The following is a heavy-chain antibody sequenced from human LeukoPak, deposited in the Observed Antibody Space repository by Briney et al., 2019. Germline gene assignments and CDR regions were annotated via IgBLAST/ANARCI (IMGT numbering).Heavy chain of an antibody. CDR3: AMPEVVAGTYYYYYYMDV. D-gene: IGHD2-15*01. Sequence: PGGSLRLSCAASGFTFSDYYMSWIRQAPGKGLEWVSYISSSGSTIYSADSVKGRFIISRDNAKNSLYLQMNSLRAEDAAAYYCAMPEVVAGTYYYYYYMDVWGKGTTVTVSS. CDR2: ISSSGSTI. CDR1: GFTFSDYY. V-gene: IGHV3-11*01. J-gene: IGHJ6*03.